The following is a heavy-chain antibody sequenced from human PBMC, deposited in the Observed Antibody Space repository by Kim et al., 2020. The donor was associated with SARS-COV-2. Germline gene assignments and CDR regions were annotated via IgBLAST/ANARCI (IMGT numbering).Heavy chain of an antibody. CDR1: GNTFSNYY. V-gene: IGHV1-46*01. CDR3: GRERGHCSGGSCYPGYYGMDV. CDR2: INPSDGGT. D-gene: IGHD2-15*01. J-gene: IGHJ6*02. Sequence: ASVKVSCKASGNTFSNYYIYWLRQAPGQGLEWMGIINPSDGGTNYAQKFQARVTMTRDTSTSTVYMDLSTLRSEDTAVYYCGRERGHCSGGSCYPGYYGMDVWGQGTTVTVSS.